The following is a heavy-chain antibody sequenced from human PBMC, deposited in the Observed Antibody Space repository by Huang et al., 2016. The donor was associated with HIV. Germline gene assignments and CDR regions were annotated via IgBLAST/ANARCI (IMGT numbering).Heavy chain of an antibody. D-gene: IGHD3-9*01. CDR3: AHRRLVHYHPTDYRRPVEAFDV. V-gene: IGHV2-5*02. CDR1: GFSLSTCGVA. J-gene: IGHJ3*01. CDR2: IYWDEDR. Sequence: QITLKESGPSLVKPTQTLTLTCTFPGFSLSTCGVAVGWIRQPPGKALEWLGNIYWDEDRRYIRALKSRLAITKDTSNKQVVLTLTNVDVVDTGTYYCAHRRLVHYHPTDYRRPVEAFDVWGQETMVSVSS.